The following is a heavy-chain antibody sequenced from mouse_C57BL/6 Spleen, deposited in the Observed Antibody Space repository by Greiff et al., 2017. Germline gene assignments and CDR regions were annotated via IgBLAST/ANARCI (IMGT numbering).Heavy chain of an antibody. J-gene: IGHJ4*01. CDR1: GFTFSDYG. Sequence: EVHLVESGGGLVKPGGSLKLSCAASGFTFSDYGMHWVRQAPEKGLEWVAYISSGSSTNYYADTVKGRFTISRDNAKNTLFLQMTSLTSEDTAMYYCARHGYHYAMDYWGQGTSVTVAS. CDR2: ISSGSSTN. CDR3: ARHGYHYAMDY. D-gene: IGHD1-2*01. V-gene: IGHV5-17*01.